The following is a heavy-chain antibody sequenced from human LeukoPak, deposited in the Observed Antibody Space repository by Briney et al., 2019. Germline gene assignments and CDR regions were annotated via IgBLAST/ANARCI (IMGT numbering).Heavy chain of an antibody. V-gene: IGHV4-30-4*08. J-gene: IGHJ3*02. CDR1: GGSTSSGDYY. Sequence: SETLSLTCTVSGGSTSSGDYYWSWIRQPPGKGLEWIGYIYYSGSTYYNPSLKSRVTISVDTSKNQFSLKLSSVTAAVTTVYYCARVYWNYAFDIWGQGTMVTVSS. CDR2: IYYSGST. CDR3: ARVYWNYAFDI. D-gene: IGHD1-7*01.